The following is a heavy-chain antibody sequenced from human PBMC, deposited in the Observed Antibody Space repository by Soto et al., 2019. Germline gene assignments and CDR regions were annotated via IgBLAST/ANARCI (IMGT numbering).Heavy chain of an antibody. V-gene: IGHV2-26*01. D-gene: IGHD6-13*01. CDR1: GFSLSNARMG. J-gene: IGHJ2*01. Sequence: QVTLKASGPGLVKPTETLTLTCTVSGFSLSNARMGVSWIRQPPGKALEWLAHIFSNDEKSYSTSLKSRLTIPKDTSKSRVVRTMTNMAPVDTATDDCARMGSSDGYFDLWGRGTLVTVSS. CDR3: ARMGSSDGYFDL. CDR2: IFSNDEK.